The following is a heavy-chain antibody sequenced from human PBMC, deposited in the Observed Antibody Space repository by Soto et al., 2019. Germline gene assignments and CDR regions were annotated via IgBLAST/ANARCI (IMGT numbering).Heavy chain of an antibody. CDR3: ARDTVGGAYYVLH. Sequence: EVQLVESGGGFVQPGGSLRLSCAASGFTVRTLTKTRVRQAPGKGLQWVAVLSSGGSTYYADSVKGRFPSSRDTSQNTLYLEMNSLRAEDTDVYYCARDTVGGAYYVLHGGQGTPVTVSS. V-gene: IGHV3-66*01. CDR1: GFTVRTLT. J-gene: IGHJ4*02. CDR2: LSSGGST. D-gene: IGHD3-10*02.